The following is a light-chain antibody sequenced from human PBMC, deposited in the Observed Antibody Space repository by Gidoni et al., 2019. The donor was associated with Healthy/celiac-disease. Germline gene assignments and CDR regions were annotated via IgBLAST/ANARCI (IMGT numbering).Light chain of an antibody. CDR1: QSISSY. CDR3: KQSYSTPWT. Sequence: DIQMTQSPSSLSASVGDRVTITCRASQSISSYLNWYQQKPGKAPKLLIYAASSLQSGVPSRFSGRGFGTDFTLPIRSLQPEDFATYYFKQSYSTPWTFGQGTKVEIK. J-gene: IGKJ1*01. V-gene: IGKV1-39*01. CDR2: AAS.